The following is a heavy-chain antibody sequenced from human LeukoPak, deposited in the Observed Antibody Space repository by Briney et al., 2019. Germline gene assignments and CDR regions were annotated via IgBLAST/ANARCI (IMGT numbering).Heavy chain of an antibody. D-gene: IGHD1-26*01. Sequence: SVKVSCKASGFTFTSSAVQWVRQARGQRLEWIGWIVVGSGNTNYAQKFQERVTITRDMSTSTTYMELSSLRADDTAVYYCVKDSPPRYSGSPPAYWGQGTLVTVSS. CDR3: VKDSPPRYSGSPPAY. J-gene: IGHJ4*02. CDR1: GFTFTSSA. CDR2: IVVGSGNT. V-gene: IGHV1-58*01.